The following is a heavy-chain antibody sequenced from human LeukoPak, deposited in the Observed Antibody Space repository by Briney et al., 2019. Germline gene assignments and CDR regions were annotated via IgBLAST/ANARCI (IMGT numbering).Heavy chain of an antibody. V-gene: IGHV1-18*01. Sequence: ASVKVSCKASGYTFTSYGISWVRQAPGQGLEWMGWISAYNGNTNYAQKLQGRVTMTTDTSTSTAYMELRSLGSDDTAVYYCARDLGNYDSSGLDYWGQGTLVTVSS. CDR1: GYTFTSYG. D-gene: IGHD3-22*01. CDR2: ISAYNGNT. J-gene: IGHJ4*02. CDR3: ARDLGNYDSSGLDY.